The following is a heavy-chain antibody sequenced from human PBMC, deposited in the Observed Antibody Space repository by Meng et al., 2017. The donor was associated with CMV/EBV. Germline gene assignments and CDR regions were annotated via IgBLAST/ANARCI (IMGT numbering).Heavy chain of an antibody. CDR2: IYSGGITT. D-gene: IGHD4-23*01. V-gene: IGHV3-23*03. Sequence: GESLKISCAASGFTFSSYAMSWVRQSPGKGLEWVSVIYSGGITTYYADSVKGRFTISRDNSKNTLYLQMNSLRAEDTAVYYCAKDPTVGFGYWGQGTLVTVSS. CDR3: AKDPTVGFGY. CDR1: GFTFSSYA. J-gene: IGHJ4*02.